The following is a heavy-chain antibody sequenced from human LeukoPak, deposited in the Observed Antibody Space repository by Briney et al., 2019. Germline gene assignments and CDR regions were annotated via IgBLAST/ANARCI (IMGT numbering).Heavy chain of an antibody. CDR3: AKGLAVAGHFDY. CDR1: GFTFSSHA. Sequence: GGSLRLSCAASGFTFSSHAMSWVRQAPGKGLEWVSAISGSGGSTYYADAVKGRFTISRDESKNRLYLQMNSLRAEDTAVYYCAKGLAVAGHFDYWGQGTLVTVSS. J-gene: IGHJ4*02. D-gene: IGHD6-19*01. CDR2: ISGSGGST. V-gene: IGHV3-23*01.